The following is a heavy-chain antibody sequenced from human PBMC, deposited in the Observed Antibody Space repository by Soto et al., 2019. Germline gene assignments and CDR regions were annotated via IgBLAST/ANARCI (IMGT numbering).Heavy chain of an antibody. CDR2: ISYDGSNK. V-gene: IGHV3-30-3*01. CDR1: GFTFSSYA. Sequence: QVQLVESGGGVIQPGRSLRLSCAASGFTFSSYAMHWVRQAPGKGLEWVAVISYDGSNKYYADSVKGRFTISRDNSKNTLYLQMNSLRAEDTAVYYCARDASTWIQLWLPGRDYNYGMDVWGQGTTVTVSS. D-gene: IGHD5-18*01. CDR3: ARDASTWIQLWLPGRDYNYGMDV. J-gene: IGHJ6*02.